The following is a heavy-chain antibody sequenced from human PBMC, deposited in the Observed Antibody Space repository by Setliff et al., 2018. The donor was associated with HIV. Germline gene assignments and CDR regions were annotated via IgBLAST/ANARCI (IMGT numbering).Heavy chain of an antibody. CDR2: ISSSGSTI. Sequence: AGGSLRLSCAASGFTFSSYSMSWIRQAPGKGLEWVSYISSSGSTIYYADSVKGRFTISRDNAKNSLYLQMNSLRAEDTAMYYCARSDYGDYRGAFDIWGPGTMVTVSS. D-gene: IGHD4-17*01. CDR1: GFTFSSYS. V-gene: IGHV3-48*04. CDR3: ARSDYGDYRGAFDI. J-gene: IGHJ3*02.